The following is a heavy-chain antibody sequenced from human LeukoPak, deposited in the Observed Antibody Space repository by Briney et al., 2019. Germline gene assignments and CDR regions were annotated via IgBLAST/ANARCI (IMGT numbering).Heavy chain of an antibody. Sequence: GGSLRLSCAASGFTFSSYGMHWVRQAPGKGLEWVAFIRYDGSNKYYADSVKGRFTISRDNSKHTLYLQMNSLRAEDTAVYYCAKEFKDIVVVVAASPPYGMDVWGQGTTVTVSS. J-gene: IGHJ6*02. D-gene: IGHD2-15*01. V-gene: IGHV3-30*02. CDR2: IRYDGSNK. CDR3: AKEFKDIVVVVAASPPYGMDV. CDR1: GFTFSSYG.